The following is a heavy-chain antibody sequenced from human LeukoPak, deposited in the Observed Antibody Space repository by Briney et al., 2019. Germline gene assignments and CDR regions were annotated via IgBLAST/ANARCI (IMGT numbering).Heavy chain of an antibody. Sequence: ASVKASCKASGYTFTRYYLYWVRQAPGQGLEWMGLTSPSGGDTNYAQKFQGRVTMTSDTSTSTVYMELSSLRSEDTAMYYCARKRIDGSRDYWGQGTLVTVSS. V-gene: IGHV1-46*01. CDR1: GYTFTRYY. D-gene: IGHD2-15*01. CDR2: TSPSGGDT. CDR3: ARKRIDGSRDY. J-gene: IGHJ4*02.